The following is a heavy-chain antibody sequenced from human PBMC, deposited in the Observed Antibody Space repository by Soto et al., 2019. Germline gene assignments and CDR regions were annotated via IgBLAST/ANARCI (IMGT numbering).Heavy chain of an antibody. CDR2: IYSGGST. V-gene: IGHV3-53*01. CDR3: ARGRGLYYYDSSGFWDNYHYGMDV. J-gene: IGHJ6*02. D-gene: IGHD3-22*01. CDR1: GFTVSSNY. Sequence: EVQLVESGGGLIQPGGSLRLSCAASGFTVSSNYMSWVRQAPGKGLEWVSVIYSGGSTYYADSVKGRFTISRDNSKNTLYLQMNSLRAEDTAVYYCARGRGLYYYDSSGFWDNYHYGMDVWGQGTTVTVSS.